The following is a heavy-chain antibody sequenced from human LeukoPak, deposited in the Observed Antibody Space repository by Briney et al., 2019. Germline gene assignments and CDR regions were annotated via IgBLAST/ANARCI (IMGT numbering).Heavy chain of an antibody. D-gene: IGHD4-23*01. V-gene: IGHV3-48*04. Sequence: GGSLRLSCAASGFTFSTYNMNWVRQAPGKGLEWVSYISSSSSTIYYADYVQGRFTVSRDNAKNTLYLQMNSLRVEDTAVYYCARGRPHGNDYWGQGTLVTVSS. CDR1: GFTFSTYN. CDR2: ISSSSSTI. CDR3: ARGRPHGNDY. J-gene: IGHJ4*02.